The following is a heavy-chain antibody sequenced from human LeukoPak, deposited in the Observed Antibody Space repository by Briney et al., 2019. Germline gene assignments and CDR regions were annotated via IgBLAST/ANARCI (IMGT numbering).Heavy chain of an antibody. J-gene: IGHJ5*02. D-gene: IGHD2/OR15-2a*01. V-gene: IGHV4-38-2*02. CDR1: GYSISSGYY. Sequence: KSSETLSLTCTVSGYSISSGYYWGWIRQPPGKGLEWIGSIYHSGSTYYNPSLKSRVTISVDTSKNQFSLKLSSVTTADTAVYYCARGFTLFDPWGQGTLVTVSS. CDR2: IYHSGST. CDR3: ARGFTLFDP.